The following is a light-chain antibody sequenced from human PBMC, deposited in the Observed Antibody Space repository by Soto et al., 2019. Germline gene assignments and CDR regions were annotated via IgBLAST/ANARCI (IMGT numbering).Light chain of an antibody. CDR3: AAWDDIMRGPV. CDR1: SSNIGSIF. Sequence: QAVVTQPPSASGPPGQRVTISCSASSSNIGSIFVYWYQQVPGAAPKLLIYRNDQRPSGVPDRFSGSKSGTSASLAISGLRSEDEADYYCAAWDDIMRGPVFGGGTKLTVL. J-gene: IGLJ2*01. CDR2: RND. V-gene: IGLV1-47*01.